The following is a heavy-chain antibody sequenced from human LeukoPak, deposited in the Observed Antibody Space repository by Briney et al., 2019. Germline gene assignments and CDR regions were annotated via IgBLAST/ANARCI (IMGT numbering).Heavy chain of an antibody. CDR2: INQDGNKK. Sequence: GGSLRLSRAPSGFTLSTYWITWVSQPPGKGRGWVANINQDGNKKSYVDSVKGRLTVSRDNAKNSLYLHMNSLRAEDTAVYYCARDPVDAPWGQGTLVTVSS. J-gene: IGHJ5*02. D-gene: IGHD2-21*01. V-gene: IGHV3-7*01. CDR3: ARDPVDAP. CDR1: GFTLSTYW.